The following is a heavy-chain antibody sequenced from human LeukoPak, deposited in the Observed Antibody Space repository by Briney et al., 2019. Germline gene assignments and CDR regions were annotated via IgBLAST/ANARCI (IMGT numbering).Heavy chain of an antibody. CDR1: GFTFSSYS. CDR3: AKDGPGNSPDYMDV. V-gene: IGHV3-23*01. D-gene: IGHD1/OR15-1a*01. Sequence: PGGSLRLSCTASGFTFSSYSMNWVRQAPGKGLEWVSAISGSGGSTYYAESVKGRFTVSRDNSKNTLYLQMNSLRGEDTAVYYCAKDGPGNSPDYMDVWGKGTTVTVSS. CDR2: ISGSGGST. J-gene: IGHJ6*03.